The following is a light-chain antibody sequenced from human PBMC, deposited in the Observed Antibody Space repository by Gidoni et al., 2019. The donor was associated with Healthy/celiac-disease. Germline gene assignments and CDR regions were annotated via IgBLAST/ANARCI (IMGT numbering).Light chain of an antibody. CDR1: QSISSW. J-gene: IGKJ1*01. CDR3: QQYNSYLT. CDR2: KAS. Sequence: IQMTQSPSTLSASVGDRVTITCRASQSISSWLAWYQQKPGKAPKLLIYKASSLESGVPSRFSGSGSGTEFTLTISSLQPDDFATYYCQQYNSYLTFGQXTKVEIK. V-gene: IGKV1-5*03.